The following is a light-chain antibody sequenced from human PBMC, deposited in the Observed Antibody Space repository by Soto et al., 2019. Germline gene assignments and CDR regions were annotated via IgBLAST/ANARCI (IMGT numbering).Light chain of an antibody. V-gene: IGKV3-20*01. CDR1: QSVGSSY. CDR3: QQSTNSAWT. Sequence: VVSQTPGTASWSAGEKVTLACIASQSVGSSYLAWYQQKHGQAPRVLMYGTSSRATGIPDRFSVIESGTDGTLTFGVLEFVDSPVYDRQQSTNSAWTFRQGTKVDIK. J-gene: IGKJ1*01. CDR2: GTS.